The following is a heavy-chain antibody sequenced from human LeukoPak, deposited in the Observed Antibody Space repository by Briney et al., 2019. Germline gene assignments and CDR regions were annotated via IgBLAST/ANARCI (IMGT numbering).Heavy chain of an antibody. CDR1: GLTFSSYG. Sequence: PGGSLRLSCAASGLTFSSYGMHWVRQAPGKGLEWVAVISYDGSNKYYADSVKGRFTISRDNSKNTLYLQMNSLRAEDTAVYYCAKNSIAVRELRPPNWFDPWGQGTLVTVSS. J-gene: IGHJ5*02. V-gene: IGHV3-30*18. D-gene: IGHD3-10*01. CDR2: ISYDGSNK. CDR3: AKNSIAVRELRPPNWFDP.